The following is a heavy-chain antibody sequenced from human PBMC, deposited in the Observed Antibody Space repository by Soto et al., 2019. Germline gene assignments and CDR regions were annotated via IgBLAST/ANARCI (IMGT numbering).Heavy chain of an antibody. CDR2: ISDSGGST. V-gene: IGHV3-23*01. J-gene: IGHJ4*02. D-gene: IGHD3-9*01. Sequence: GGSLRLSCAASGFTFTNYAMTWVRQAPGKGLEWVSAISDSGGSTFYADSVKGRFTISRDNAKNTLYLQMNSLGVEDTALYYCSYDTFGDKDFWGQGTPVTVSS. CDR3: SYDTFGDKDF. CDR1: GFTFTNYA.